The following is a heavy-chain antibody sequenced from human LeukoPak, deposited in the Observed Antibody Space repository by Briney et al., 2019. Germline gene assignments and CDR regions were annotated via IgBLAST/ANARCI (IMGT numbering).Heavy chain of an antibody. CDR3: AKDRGSGSVRGYFDY. CDR1: EFTFSSYA. V-gene: IGHV3-30-3*01. D-gene: IGHD6-19*01. J-gene: IGHJ4*02. CDR2: ISYAGTTE. Sequence: GGSLRLSCAASEFTFSSYAMHWVRQAPGKGLEWVAVISYAGTTEYYADSVKGRFTISRDNSKNTLYLQMNSLRAEDTAVYYCAKDRGSGSVRGYFDYWGQGTLVTVSS.